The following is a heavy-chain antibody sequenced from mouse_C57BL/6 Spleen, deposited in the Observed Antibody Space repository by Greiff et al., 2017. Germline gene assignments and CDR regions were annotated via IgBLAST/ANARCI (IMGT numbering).Heavy chain of an antibody. Sequence: QVQLQQPGAELVKPGASVKLSCKASSYTFTSYWMQWVKQRPGQGLEWIGEIDPSDSYTNYNQKFKGKATLTVDTSSSTAYMQLSSLTSEDSAVYYCARRVTTVVAPFDYWGQGTTLTVSS. CDR2: IDPSDSYT. J-gene: IGHJ2*01. V-gene: IGHV1-50*01. CDR1: SYTFTSYW. D-gene: IGHD1-1*01. CDR3: ARRVTTVVAPFDY.